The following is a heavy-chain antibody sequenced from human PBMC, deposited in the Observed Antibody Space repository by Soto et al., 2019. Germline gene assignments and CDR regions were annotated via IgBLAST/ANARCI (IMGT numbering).Heavy chain of an antibody. D-gene: IGHD5-18*01. CDR3: AIDAAEPVEIDSFAQ. Sequence: QVQLQESGPRQVSPSGTLSLICTVYGDSIKSNVWWSWVRQRPGKGLEWIGEVFHKGITYYNPSFESRVTMSVDKSRNQLSLLITTQTASVPAKYYCAIDAAEPVEIDSFAQWGQGIMVGVSS. V-gene: IGHV4-4*02. J-gene: IGHJ1*01. CDR1: GDSIKSNVW. CDR2: VFHKGIT.